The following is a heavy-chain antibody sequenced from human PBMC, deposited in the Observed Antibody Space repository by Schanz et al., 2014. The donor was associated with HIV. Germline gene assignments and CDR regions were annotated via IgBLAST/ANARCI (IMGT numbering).Heavy chain of an antibody. J-gene: IGHJ4*02. D-gene: IGHD2-21*01. CDR1: GSTFTTYY. CDR2: IKEDGAGE. Sequence: VQLVESGGGVVQPGGSLRLSCVASGSTFTTYYMSWVRQAPGKGLEWVANIKEDGAGEYYVGSVKGRFTISRDNVKNSVHLQMTNLRADDTATYYCTREGNYYGGSVPGHWGQGALVSVSS. CDR3: TREGNYYGGSVPGH. V-gene: IGHV3-7*03.